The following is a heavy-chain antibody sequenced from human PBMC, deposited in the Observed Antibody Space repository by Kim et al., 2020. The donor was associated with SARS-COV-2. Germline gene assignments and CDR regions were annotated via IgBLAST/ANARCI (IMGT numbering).Heavy chain of an antibody. D-gene: IGHD5-12*01. Sequence: ASVKVSCKASGYIFTRYAMSWVRQAPGQGLEWMGWINTNSGNPTYARGFTGRFVFSLDTSVSTAYLQISSLKAEDTAVYYCARALYSDHGYGMDVWGQGTTVTVSS. J-gene: IGHJ6*02. V-gene: IGHV7-4-1*02. CDR1: GYIFTRYA. CDR2: INTNSGNP. CDR3: ARALYSDHGYGMDV.